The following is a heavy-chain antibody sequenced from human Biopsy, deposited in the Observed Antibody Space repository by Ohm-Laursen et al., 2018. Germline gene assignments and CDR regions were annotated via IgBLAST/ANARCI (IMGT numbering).Heavy chain of an antibody. D-gene: IGHD2-8*01. CDR1: TFTFSSDS. Sequence: GSLRLSCAASTFTFSSDSVNWVRQAPGKGLEWVSYINSAASYIYYGVSVRGRFTISRDNAKNSVYLQMNSLRVEDTAVYYCARDDGFYARTSGMDVWGQGTTVTVSS. CDR2: INSAASYI. J-gene: IGHJ6*02. CDR3: ARDDGFYARTSGMDV. V-gene: IGHV3-21*01.